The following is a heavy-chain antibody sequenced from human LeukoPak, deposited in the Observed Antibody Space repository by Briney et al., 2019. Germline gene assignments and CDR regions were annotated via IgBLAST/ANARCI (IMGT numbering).Heavy chain of an antibody. CDR2: IYATGGT. Sequence: PSEALSLTCTVSGGTISRYYWSWIRQPAGKGLEWIGRIYATGGTNYNPSLKSRVTMSVDRSKNQFSLNLTSVTAADTALYYCAREADCGGECYSWNYYYYMDVWGKGTTVTVSS. CDR1: GGTISRYY. CDR3: AREADCGGECYSWNYYYYMDV. J-gene: IGHJ6*03. D-gene: IGHD2-21*01. V-gene: IGHV4-4*07.